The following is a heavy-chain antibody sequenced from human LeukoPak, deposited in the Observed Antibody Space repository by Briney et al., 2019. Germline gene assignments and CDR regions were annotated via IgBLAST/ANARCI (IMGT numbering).Heavy chain of an antibody. J-gene: IGHJ4*02. CDR1: GFTFSSYS. CDR3: GNMNYCSGGSCSDY. V-gene: IGHV3-48*04. CDR2: ISSSSSTI. D-gene: IGHD2-15*01. Sequence: GGSLRLSCAASGFTFSSYSMNWVRQAPGKGLEWVSCISSSSSTIYYADSAKGRFTISRDNAKNSLYLQMNSLRAEDTAVYYCGNMNYCSGGSCSDYWGQGTLVTVSS.